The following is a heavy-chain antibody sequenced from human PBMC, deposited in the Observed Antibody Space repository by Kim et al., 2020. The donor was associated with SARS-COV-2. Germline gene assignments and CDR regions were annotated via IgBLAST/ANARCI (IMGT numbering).Heavy chain of an antibody. CDR2: INPSGGST. CDR1: GYTFTSYY. D-gene: IGHD3-22*01. Sequence: ASVKVSCKASGYTFTSYYMHWVRQAPGQGLEWMGIINPSGGSTSYAQKFQGRVTMTRDTSTSTVYMELSSLRSEDTAVYYCARDKLMNYYDSSGYDYWGQGTLVTVSS. J-gene: IGHJ4*02. V-gene: IGHV1-46*01. CDR3: ARDKLMNYYDSSGYDY.